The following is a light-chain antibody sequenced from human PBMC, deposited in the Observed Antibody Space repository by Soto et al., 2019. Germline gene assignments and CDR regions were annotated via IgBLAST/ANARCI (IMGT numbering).Light chain of an antibody. Sequence: EIVMTQSPATLSVSPGERATLSCRASQSVSSNLAWYQQKPGQAPRLLIYGASTRATGIPARFSGSGSGTESTLTISSLQSEDFAVYYGQQYNNWPPIFTFGPGTRVDIK. CDR3: QQYNNWPPIFT. CDR1: QSVSSN. CDR2: GAS. V-gene: IGKV3-15*01. J-gene: IGKJ3*01.